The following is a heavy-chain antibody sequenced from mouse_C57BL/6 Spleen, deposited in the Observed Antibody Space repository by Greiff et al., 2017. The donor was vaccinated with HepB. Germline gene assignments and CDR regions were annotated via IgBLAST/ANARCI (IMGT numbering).Heavy chain of an antibody. J-gene: IGHJ1*03. D-gene: IGHD6-1*01. CDR2: ISDGGSYT. CDR3: ARDSHGGYFDV. V-gene: IGHV5-4*01. Sequence: SLEWVATISDGGSYTYYPDNVKGRFTISRDNAKNNLYLQMSHLKSEDTAMYYCARDSHGGYFDVWGTGTTVTVSS.